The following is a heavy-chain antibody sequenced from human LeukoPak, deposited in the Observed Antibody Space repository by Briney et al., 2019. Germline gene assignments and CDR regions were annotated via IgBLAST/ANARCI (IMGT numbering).Heavy chain of an antibody. CDR2: VYWDDDK. Sequence: SGPTLVNPTQTLTLTCTFSGFSFSTSGMGMGWIRQPPGKALEWLALVYWDDDKLYSPSLKSRLTISKDTSKNQVVLIMTNLEPLDTATYYCVHTRRYSGYALGSLGLGTLVTVSS. D-gene: IGHD5-12*01. J-gene: IGHJ4*02. V-gene: IGHV2-5*02. CDR1: GFSFSTSGMG. CDR3: VHTRRYSGYALGS.